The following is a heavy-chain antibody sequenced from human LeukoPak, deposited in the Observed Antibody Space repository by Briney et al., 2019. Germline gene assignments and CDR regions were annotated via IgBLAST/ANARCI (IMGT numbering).Heavy chain of an antibody. V-gene: IGHV1-2*02. D-gene: IGHD1-7*01. Sequence: ASLKVSCKASGYTFTGYYMHWVRQAPGQGLEWMGWINPNSGGTNYAQKFQGRVTMTRDTSISTAYMELSRLRSDDTAVYYCARGAKEKLELRYYYYYYGMDVWGQGTTVTVSS. CDR3: ARGAKEKLELRYYYYYYGMDV. CDR2: INPNSGGT. CDR1: GYTFTGYY. J-gene: IGHJ6*02.